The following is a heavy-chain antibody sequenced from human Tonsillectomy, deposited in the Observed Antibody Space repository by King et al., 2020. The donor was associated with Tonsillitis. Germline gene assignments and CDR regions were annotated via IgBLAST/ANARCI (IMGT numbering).Heavy chain of an antibody. CDR2: FDPEDGET. D-gene: IGHD5-18*01. Sequence: QLVQSGAEVKKPGASVKVSCKVSGYTLTELSMHWVRQAPGKGLEWMGGFDPEDGETIYTRQFQGRVTMTEDTSTETAYMELRSRRAEDTAVYYCATLRDRYGPPLAFDFWGQGTLVTASS. J-gene: IGHJ4*02. CDR1: GYTLTELS. V-gene: IGHV1-24*01. CDR3: ATLRDRYGPPLAFDF.